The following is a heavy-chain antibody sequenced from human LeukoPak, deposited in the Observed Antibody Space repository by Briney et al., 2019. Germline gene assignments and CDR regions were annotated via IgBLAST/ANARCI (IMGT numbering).Heavy chain of an antibody. V-gene: IGHV3-48*01. CDR3: ARARGGPLTYYFDY. D-gene: IGHD5-24*01. Sequence: GGSLRLSCAASGFTFSSYSMNWVRQAPGKGLEWVSYISSSSSTIYYADSVKGRFTISRDNAKNSLYLQMNSLRAEDTAVYYCARARGGPLTYYFDYWGQGTLVTVSS. J-gene: IGHJ4*02. CDR2: ISSSSSTI. CDR1: GFTFSSYS.